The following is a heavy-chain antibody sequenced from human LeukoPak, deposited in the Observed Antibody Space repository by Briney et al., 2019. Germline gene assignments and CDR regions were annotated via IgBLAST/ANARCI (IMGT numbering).Heavy chain of an antibody. CDR3: ARGPPWYFDL. CDR2: INSDGTSP. CDR1: GFTFSSYW. J-gene: IGHJ2*01. Sequence: GGSLRLSCAASGFTFSSYWMHWVRQAPGKGLVWVSGINSDGTSPIYADSVKGRFTISRDNAKKTLYLQMNSLRAEDTAVYYCARGPPWYFDLWGRGTLVTVSS. D-gene: IGHD6-25*01. V-gene: IGHV3-74*01.